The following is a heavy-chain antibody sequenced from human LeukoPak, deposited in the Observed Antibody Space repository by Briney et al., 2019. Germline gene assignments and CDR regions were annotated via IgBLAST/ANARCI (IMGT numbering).Heavy chain of an antibody. CDR2: IRYDGSNK. J-gene: IGHJ4*02. D-gene: IGHD4-17*01. CDR1: GFTFSSYG. V-gene: IGHV3-30*02. Sequence: PGGSLRLSCAASGFTFSSYGMHWVRQAPGKGLEWVAFIRYDGSNKYYADSVKGRFTISRDNAKNSLYLQMNSLRAEDTAVYYCARESMIETTVTRAFDYWGQGTLVTVSS. CDR3: ARESMIETTVTRAFDY.